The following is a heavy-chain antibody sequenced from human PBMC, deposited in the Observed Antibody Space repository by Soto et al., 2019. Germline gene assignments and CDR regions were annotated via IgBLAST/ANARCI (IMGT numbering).Heavy chain of an antibody. CDR1: GYTFTSYG. Sequence: GASVKVSCKASGYTFTSYGISWVRQAPGQGLEWMGRISAYNGNTNYAQKLQGRVTMTTDTSTSTAYMELRSLRSDDTAVYYCARDDGIVVVGDAFDIWGQGTMVTVS. CDR3: ARDDGIVVVGDAFDI. J-gene: IGHJ3*02. V-gene: IGHV1-18*01. CDR2: ISAYNGNT. D-gene: IGHD2-15*01.